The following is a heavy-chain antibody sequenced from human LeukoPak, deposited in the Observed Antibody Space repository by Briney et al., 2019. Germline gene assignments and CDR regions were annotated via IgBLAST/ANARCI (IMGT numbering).Heavy chain of an antibody. CDR1: GFTFSGSA. J-gene: IGHJ3*02. V-gene: IGHV3-73*01. Sequence: GGPLKLSCAASGFTFSGSAMHWVRQASGKGLEWVGRIRSKANSYATAYAASVKGRFTISRDDSKNTAYLQMNSLKTEDTAVYYCTRIRVTDAFDIWGQGTMVTVSS. CDR2: IRSKANSYAT. D-gene: IGHD3-16*02. CDR3: TRIRVTDAFDI.